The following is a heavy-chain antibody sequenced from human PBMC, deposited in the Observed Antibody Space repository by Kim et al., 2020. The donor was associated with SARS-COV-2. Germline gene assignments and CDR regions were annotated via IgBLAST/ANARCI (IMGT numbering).Heavy chain of an antibody. CDR2: ISSSGRTT. D-gene: IGHD2-15*01. CDR1: GFMFSNYE. CDR3: ARDGGPSGGLDY. Sequence: GGSLRLSCGASGFMFSNYEMKWVRQAPGKGLEWISYISSSGRTTSYADSVQGRFTISRDNAKNSLYLQMDSLRDDDTAIYYCARDGGPSGGLDYWGQGTLVTVSS. V-gene: IGHV3-48*03. J-gene: IGHJ4*02.